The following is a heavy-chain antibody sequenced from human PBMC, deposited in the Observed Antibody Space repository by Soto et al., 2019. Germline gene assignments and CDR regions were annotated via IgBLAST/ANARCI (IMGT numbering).Heavy chain of an antibody. CDR2: INHSGST. J-gene: IGHJ3*02. Sequence: SETLSLTXAVYGGTFSGYYWSWIRQPPGKGLEWIGEINHSGSTNYNPSLKSRVTISVDTSKNQFSLKLSSVTAADTAVYYCARRRGYYGSGKPNFFDIWGQGTMVTVS. CDR1: GGTFSGYY. D-gene: IGHD3-10*01. CDR3: ARRRGYYGSGKPNFFDI. V-gene: IGHV4-34*01.